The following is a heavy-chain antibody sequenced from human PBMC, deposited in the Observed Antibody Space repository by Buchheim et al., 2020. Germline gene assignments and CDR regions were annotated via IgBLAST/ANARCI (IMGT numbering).Heavy chain of an antibody. J-gene: IGHJ4*02. CDR1: GGSFSGYY. CDR3: ARGRREWAAGTFDY. CDR2: INHSGST. D-gene: IGHD6-13*01. Sequence: QVQLQQWGAGLLKPSEPLSLTCAVYGGSFSGYYWSWIRQPPGKGLEWIGEINHSGSTNYNPSLKSRVTISVDTSKNQFSLKLSSVTAADTAVYYCARGRREWAAGTFDYWGQGTL. V-gene: IGHV4-34*01.